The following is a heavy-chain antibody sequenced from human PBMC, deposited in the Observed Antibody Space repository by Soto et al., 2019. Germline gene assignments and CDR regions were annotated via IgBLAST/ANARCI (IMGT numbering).Heavy chain of an antibody. CDR1: GGTFSSYA. CDR3: ARANVDTAMACDY. Sequence: AASVKVFCKASGGTFSSYAISWVRQAPGQGLEWMGGIIPIFGTANYAQKFQGRVTITADESTSTAYMELSSLRSEDTAVYYCARANVDTAMACDYWGQGTLVTVSS. D-gene: IGHD5-18*01. CDR2: IIPIFGTA. J-gene: IGHJ4*02. V-gene: IGHV1-69*13.